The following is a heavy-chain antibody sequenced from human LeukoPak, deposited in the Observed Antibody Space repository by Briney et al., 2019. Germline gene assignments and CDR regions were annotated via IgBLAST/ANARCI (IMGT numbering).Heavy chain of an antibody. J-gene: IGHJ5*02. CDR3: ARASFGGNIVLMVYAIVRGRNWFDP. CDR2: IYYSGST. CDR1: GGSISSSSYY. Sequence: PSETLSLTCTVSGGSISSSSYYWGWIRQPPGKGLEWIGSIYYSGSTYYNPSLKSRVTISVDTSKNQFSLKLSSVTAADTAVYYCARASFGGNIVLMVYAIVRGRNWFDPWGQGTLVTVSS. D-gene: IGHD2-8*01. V-gene: IGHV4-39*07.